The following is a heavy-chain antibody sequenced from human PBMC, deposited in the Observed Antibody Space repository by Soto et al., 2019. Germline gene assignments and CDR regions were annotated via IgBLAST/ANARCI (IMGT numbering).Heavy chain of an antibody. V-gene: IGHV1-69*13. CDR2: IIPMFGTT. J-gene: IGHJ5*02. Sequence: AVKVSCKACGGTFSTYTMSWVRQAPGQGLEWMGGIIPMFGTTTYAENFQGRVTITADESTSTAYMELTSLRSEDTAVYYCTRDLYYFDSSAYYGHNWFDPWGQGTRVTVSS. CDR3: TRDLYYFDSSAYYGHNWFDP. CDR1: GGTFSTYT. D-gene: IGHD3-22*01.